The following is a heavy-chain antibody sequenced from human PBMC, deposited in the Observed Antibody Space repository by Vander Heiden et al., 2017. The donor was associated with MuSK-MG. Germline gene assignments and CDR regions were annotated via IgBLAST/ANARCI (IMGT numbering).Heavy chain of an antibody. CDR1: GYTFTSYG. Sequence: QVQLVQSGAEVKKPGASVKVSCKASGYTFTSYGISWVRQAPGQGLEWMGWISAYNGNTNYAQKLQGRVTMTTDTSTSTAYMELRSLRSDDTAVYYCARDLGILWFGEFQYYYGMDVWGQGTTVTVSS. D-gene: IGHD3-10*01. V-gene: IGHV1-18*01. CDR3: ARDLGILWFGEFQYYYGMDV. J-gene: IGHJ6*02. CDR2: ISAYNGNT.